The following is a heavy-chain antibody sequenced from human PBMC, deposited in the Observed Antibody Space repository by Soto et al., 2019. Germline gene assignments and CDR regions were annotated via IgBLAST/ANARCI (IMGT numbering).Heavy chain of an antibody. CDR1: GFTFSSYG. D-gene: IGHD6-13*01. V-gene: IGHV3-30*18. J-gene: IGHJ4*02. CDR3: AKAYGPKAPYPYSNTHTDF. CDR2: ISHDGAFK. Sequence: QRHLVESGGGVVQPGRSLRLSCAASGFTFSSYGMHWIRQAPGKGLEWVAVISHDGAFKDYADSVKGRFTISRDNSENTLFLEMNSLGPSDTAVYYCAKAYGPKAPYPYSNTHTDFWGQGTRVTVSS.